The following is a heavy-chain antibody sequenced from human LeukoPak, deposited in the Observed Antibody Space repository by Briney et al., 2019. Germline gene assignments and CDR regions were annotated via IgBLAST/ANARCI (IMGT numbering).Heavy chain of an antibody. CDR3: ARVVVPASAILNWFDP. V-gene: IGHV1-2*02. D-gene: IGHD2-2*01. CDR2: INPNSGGT. CDR1: GYTFINYG. J-gene: IGHJ5*02. Sequence: EASVKVSCKASGYTFINYGVNWVRQAPGQGLEWMGWINPNSGGTNYAQKFQGRVTMTRDTSISTAYMELSRLRSDDTAVYYCARVVVPASAILNWFDPWGQGTLVTVSS.